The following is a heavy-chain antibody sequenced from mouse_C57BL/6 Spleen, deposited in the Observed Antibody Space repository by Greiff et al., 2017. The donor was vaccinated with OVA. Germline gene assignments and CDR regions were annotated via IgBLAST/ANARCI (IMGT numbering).Heavy chain of an antibody. CDR1: GYTFTDYY. Sequence: EVQLQQSGPELVKPGASVKISCKASGYTFTDYYMNWVKQSHGKSLEWIGDINPNNGGTSYNQKFKGKATLTVDKSSSTAYMELRSLTSEDSAVYYCARESPLDYWGQGTTLTVSS. CDR2: INPNNGGT. CDR3: ARESPLDY. V-gene: IGHV1-26*01. J-gene: IGHJ2*01.